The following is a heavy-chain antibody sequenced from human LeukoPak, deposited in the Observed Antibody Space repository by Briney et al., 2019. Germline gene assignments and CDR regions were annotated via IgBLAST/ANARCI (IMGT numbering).Heavy chain of an antibody. CDR2: IWYDGSNK. V-gene: IGHV3-33*01. D-gene: IGHD4-17*01. J-gene: IGHJ3*02. Sequence: GGSLRLSCAAFGFTFSSYGMHWVRQAPGKGLEWVAVIWYDGSNKYYADSVKGRFTISRDNSKNTLYLQMNSLRAEDTAVYYCARVTTVTRGAFDIWGQGTMVTVSS. CDR3: ARVTTVTRGAFDI. CDR1: GFTFSSYG.